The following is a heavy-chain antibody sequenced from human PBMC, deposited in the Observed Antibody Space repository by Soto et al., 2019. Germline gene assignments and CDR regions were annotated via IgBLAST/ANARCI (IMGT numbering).Heavy chain of an antibody. J-gene: IGHJ5*02. CDR3: ARGADGSNIWFDP. D-gene: IGHD6-25*01. Sequence: PARSLTVTCAASGVTVRSNYMRSVRQALGKGLEWVSSIHPGGDTFYADSVKGRFSFSRDNSKNTVYLQMNSLRVEDTAVVYCARGADGSNIWFDPWGQGTLVTVSS. CDR2: IHPGGDT. CDR1: GVTVRSNY. V-gene: IGHV3-53*01.